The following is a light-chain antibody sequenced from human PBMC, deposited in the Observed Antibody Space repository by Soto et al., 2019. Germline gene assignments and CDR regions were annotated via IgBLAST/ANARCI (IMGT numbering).Light chain of an antibody. V-gene: IGLV2-8*01. CDR1: SSDVGGYNY. CDR3: SSYAGSNSFDVV. J-gene: IGLJ2*01. CDR2: EVT. Sequence: QSALTQPPSASGSPGQSVTISCTGTSSDVGGYNYVSWYQHHPGKAPKLMIYEVTRRPSGVPDRFSGSRSGNTASRTVSGLQAEDEADYYCSSYAGSNSFDVVFGGGTKLTVL.